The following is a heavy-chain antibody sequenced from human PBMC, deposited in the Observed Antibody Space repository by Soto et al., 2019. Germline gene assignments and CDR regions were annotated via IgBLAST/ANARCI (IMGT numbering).Heavy chain of an antibody. J-gene: IGHJ5*02. CDR1: GYTFTSYG. D-gene: IGHD6-13*01. CDR3: ARDPALYSSRPGFAP. Sequence: ASVKVSCKASGYTFTSYGISWVRQAPGQGLEWMGWISAYNGNTNYAQKLQGRVTMTTDTSTSTAYMELRSLRSDDTAVYYCARDPALYSSRPGFAPWGKGTRVTVPS. CDR2: ISAYNGNT. V-gene: IGHV1-18*04.